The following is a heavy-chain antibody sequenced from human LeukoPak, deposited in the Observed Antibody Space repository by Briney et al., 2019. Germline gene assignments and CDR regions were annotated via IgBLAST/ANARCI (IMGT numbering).Heavy chain of an antibody. CDR1: GGAFSGYS. D-gene: IGHD6-13*01. CDR3: ARDVTSSSWYWGYGMDV. J-gene: IGHJ6*02. CDR2: IDPNGTT. V-gene: IGHV4-34*01. Sequence: SETLSLTCAVYGGAFSGYSWSWIRQPPGKGLEWIGEIDPNGTTNYNPSLKSRVTISVDTSKNQFSLKLSSVTAADTAVYYCARDVTSSSWYWGYGMDVWGQGTTVTVSS.